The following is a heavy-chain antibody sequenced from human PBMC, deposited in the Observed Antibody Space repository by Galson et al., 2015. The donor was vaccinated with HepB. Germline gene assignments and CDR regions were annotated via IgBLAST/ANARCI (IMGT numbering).Heavy chain of an antibody. J-gene: IGHJ6*02. Sequence: SLRLSCAVSGFSFSSFGMHWVRQAPGKGLEWVSVISYDGREKYYPDSVKGRFTISRNNSQNTLYLQMSSLGADDTAVYYCAKGDQYDKSVDHDNYGSDVRGQATTLAVSS. CDR2: ISYDGREK. V-gene: IGHV3-30*18. CDR3: AKGDQYDKSVDHDNYGSDV. D-gene: IGHD2-15*01. CDR1: GFSFSSFG.